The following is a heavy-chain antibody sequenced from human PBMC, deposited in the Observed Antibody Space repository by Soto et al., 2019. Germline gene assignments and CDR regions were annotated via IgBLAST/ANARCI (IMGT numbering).Heavy chain of an antibody. D-gene: IGHD2-2*01. CDR3: ASLTSWSQEYYYGMDV. CDR2: IGSKGYGGTT. J-gene: IGHJ6*02. CDR1: GFTFGAFG. Sequence: PGGSMRLSCTGSGFTFGAFGMSWFRQAPGKGLEWLSFIGSKGYGGTTESAASVRGRFITSRDDSKSIASLQMNSLKTEDTAVDYCASLTSWSQEYYYGMDVWGQGTTVTVSS. V-gene: IGHV3-49*03.